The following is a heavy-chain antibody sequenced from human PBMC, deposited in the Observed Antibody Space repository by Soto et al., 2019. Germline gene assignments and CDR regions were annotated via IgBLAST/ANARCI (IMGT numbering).Heavy chain of an antibody. V-gene: IGHV1-18*01. CDR2: ISAYNGNT. CDR3: AAVVPHDYAHIGRGSYNGIDV. J-gene: IGHJ6*02. D-gene: IGHD4-17*01. Sequence: ASVKVSCKACGCTFTSNGISWVRQAPGQGLEWMGWISAYNGNTNYAQKLQGRVTMTTDTSTSTAYLELRSLRSDDAALYYCAAVVPHDYAHIGRGSYNGIDVCGPGTPVPVS. CDR1: GCTFTSNG.